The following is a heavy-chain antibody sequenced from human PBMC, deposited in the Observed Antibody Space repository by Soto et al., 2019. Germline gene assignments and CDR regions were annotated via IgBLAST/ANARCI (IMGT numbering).Heavy chain of an antibody. CDR3: AREGYGMGV. Sequence: QVQLVESGGGVVQPGRSLRLSCAASGFTFSSYGMHWVRQAPGKGLEWVAVIWYDGSNKYYAGSVKGRFTISRENSKNTLYLQMNSLRAEDTGGYYCAREGYGMGVWCQGTTVTVCS. CDR2: IWYDGSNK. J-gene: IGHJ6*01. CDR1: GFTFSSYG. V-gene: IGHV3-33*01.